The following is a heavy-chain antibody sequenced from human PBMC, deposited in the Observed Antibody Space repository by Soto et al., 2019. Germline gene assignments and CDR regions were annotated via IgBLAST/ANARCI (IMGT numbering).Heavy chain of an antibody. CDR2: IYHSGST. D-gene: IGHD3-3*01. J-gene: IGHJ4*02. Sequence: TCAVSGGSISSSYWWNWVRQPPGKGLEWIGKIYHSGSTNYNPSLKNRVTISVDKSNNQFSLRLSSVTAADTAVYFCVTSLNYDFWRDGGRHYYFDYWGQGTLVTVSS. CDR3: VTSLNYDFWRDGGRHYYFDY. V-gene: IGHV4-4*01. CDR1: GGSISSSYW.